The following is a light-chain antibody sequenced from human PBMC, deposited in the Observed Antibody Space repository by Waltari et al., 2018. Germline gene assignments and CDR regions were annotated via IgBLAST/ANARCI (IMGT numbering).Light chain of an antibody. CDR3: SSYTGSNTLV. V-gene: IGLV2-8*01. CDR2: AVT. J-gene: IGLJ1*01. Sequence: QSALTQPPSASGSPGQSVTISCTGTNSDVGGYNFVSWYQQHPGKAPKLIIYAVTKRPSGVPDRFSGSKSGYTASLTVSGLQAEDEADYYCSSYTGSNTLVFGTGTKVTVL. CDR1: NSDVGGYNF.